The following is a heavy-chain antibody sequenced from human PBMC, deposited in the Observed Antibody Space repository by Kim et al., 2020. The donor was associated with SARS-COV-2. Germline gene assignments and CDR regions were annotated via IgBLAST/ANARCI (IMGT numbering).Heavy chain of an antibody. CDR3: ARDGLGMYYYDSSVSSFDY. J-gene: IGHJ4*02. Sequence: GGSLRLSCAASGFTFSSYAMHWVRQAPGKGLEWVAVISYDGSNKYYADSVKGRFTISRDNSKNTLYLQMNSLRAEDTAVYYCARDGLGMYYYDSSVSSFDYWGQGTLVTVSS. CDR2: ISYDGSNK. V-gene: IGHV3-30-3*01. CDR1: GFTFSSYA. D-gene: IGHD3-22*01.